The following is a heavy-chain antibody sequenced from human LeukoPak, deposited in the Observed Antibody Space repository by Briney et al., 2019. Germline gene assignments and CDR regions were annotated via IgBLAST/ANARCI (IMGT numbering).Heavy chain of an antibody. D-gene: IGHD3-22*01. CDR2: ISSSSSYI. J-gene: IGHJ4*02. CDR3: ARDDSSARPYYFDY. V-gene: IGHV3-21*01. Sequence: PGGSLRLSCAASGFTFSSYSMNWVRQAPGNGLEWVSSISSSSSYIYYADSVKGRFTISRDNAKNSLYLQMNSLRAEDTAVYYCARDDSSARPYYFDYWGQGTLVTVSS. CDR1: GFTFSSYS.